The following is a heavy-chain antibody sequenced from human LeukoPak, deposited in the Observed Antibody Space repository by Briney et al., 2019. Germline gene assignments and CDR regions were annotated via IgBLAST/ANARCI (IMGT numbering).Heavy chain of an antibody. CDR3: ARHYLMTTVTTAPWYFDL. V-gene: IGHV5-51*01. D-gene: IGHD4-17*01. CDR1: GYSFTSYW. Sequence: GESLKISCKGSGYSFTSYWIGWVRQMPGKGLGWMGIIYRGDSDTRYSPSFQGQVTISADKSISTAYLQWSSLKASDTAMYYCARHYLMTTVTTAPWYFDLWGRGTLVTVSS. CDR2: IYRGDSDT. J-gene: IGHJ2*01.